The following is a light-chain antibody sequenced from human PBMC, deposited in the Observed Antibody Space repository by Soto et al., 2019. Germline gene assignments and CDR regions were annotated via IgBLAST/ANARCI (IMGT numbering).Light chain of an antibody. CDR3: QQYGTSPFT. V-gene: IGKV1-39*01. Sequence: DIQMTQSPSSLSASVGDRVTITCRASQSISSYLNWYQQKPGKAPKLLIYAASSLQSGVPSRFSGSGSGTDFTLTISSLQPEDFAVYYCQQYGTSPFTFGQGTKVEI. CDR1: QSISSY. J-gene: IGKJ2*01. CDR2: AAS.